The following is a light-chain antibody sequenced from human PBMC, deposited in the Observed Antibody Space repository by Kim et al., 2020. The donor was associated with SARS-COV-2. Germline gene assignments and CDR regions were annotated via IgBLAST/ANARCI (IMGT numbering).Light chain of an antibody. Sequence: QRVTIACTESSSNIGAGYDVHWYQQLPGTAPKFLIYGNNNRPSGVPDRFSGSKSGTSASLAITGLQAEDEADYYCQSYDKSLSGYVFGTGTKVTVL. V-gene: IGLV1-40*01. CDR2: GNN. J-gene: IGLJ1*01. CDR1: SSNIGAGYD. CDR3: QSYDKSLSGYV.